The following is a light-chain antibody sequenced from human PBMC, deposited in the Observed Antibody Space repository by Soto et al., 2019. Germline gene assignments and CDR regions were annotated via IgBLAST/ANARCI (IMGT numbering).Light chain of an antibody. V-gene: IGKV3-20*01. CDR1: QSVAGSY. J-gene: IGKJ4*01. CDR2: GAS. Sequence: EIVLTQSPGTLSLSPGERATLSCRASQSVAGSYLAWYQQKPGQAPRLLIYGASSRATGIPDRFSGSWSGTDFTLTISRLEPEDCAVYYCQQYGSSPQIFGGGTKVEIK. CDR3: QQYGSSPQI.